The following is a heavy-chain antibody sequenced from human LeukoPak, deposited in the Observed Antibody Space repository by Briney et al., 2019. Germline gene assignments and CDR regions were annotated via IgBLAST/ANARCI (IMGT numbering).Heavy chain of an antibody. CDR3: ARDRGMSGRNADAFDI. D-gene: IGHD3-10*01. CDR1: GFTFSSYS. Sequence: PGGSLRLSCAASGFTFSSYSMNWVRQAPGKGLEWVSSISSSSSYIYYADSVKGRFTISRDNAKNSLYLQMNSLRAEDTAVYYCARDRGMSGRNADAFDIWGQGTMVTVSS. CDR2: ISSSSSYI. J-gene: IGHJ3*02. V-gene: IGHV3-21*01.